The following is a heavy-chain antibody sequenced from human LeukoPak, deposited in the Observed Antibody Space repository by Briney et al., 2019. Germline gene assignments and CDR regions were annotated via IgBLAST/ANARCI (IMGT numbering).Heavy chain of an antibody. Sequence: SETLSLTCTVSGGSISSTSYYWGWIRQPPGKGLEWFGNIYYSESTYYNPSLKSRVTISVDTSKNQVSLKLRSVTAADTAVYYCARTTEGYAGGPGYSYYYYMDVWGKGTTVTVSS. CDR3: ARTTEGYAGGPGYSYYYYMDV. D-gene: IGHD5-12*01. J-gene: IGHJ6*03. V-gene: IGHV4-39*07. CDR1: GGSISSTSYY. CDR2: IYYSEST.